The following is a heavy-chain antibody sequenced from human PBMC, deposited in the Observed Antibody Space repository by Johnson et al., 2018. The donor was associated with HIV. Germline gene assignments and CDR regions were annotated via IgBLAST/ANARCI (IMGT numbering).Heavy chain of an antibody. CDR2: ITSSGSTL. V-gene: IGHV3-11*04. Sequence: QVQLVESGGGVVQPGRSLRLSCAASGFSFSDYYMSWIRQAPGKGLEWVSYITSSGSTLYYADSVKGRFTVSRDNAKKSLYLQMNSLRAEDTAVYYCARDSFDISGQQHDAFDIWGQGTMVTVSS. CDR1: GFSFSDYY. J-gene: IGHJ3*02. CDR3: ARDSFDISGQQHDAFDI. D-gene: IGHD3-22*01.